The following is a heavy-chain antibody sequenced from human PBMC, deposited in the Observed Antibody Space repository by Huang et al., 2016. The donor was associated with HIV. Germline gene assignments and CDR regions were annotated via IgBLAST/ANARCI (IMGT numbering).Heavy chain of an antibody. V-gene: IGHV4-39*01. CDR1: GGSITSSSYY. Sequence: GGSITSSSYYWGWIRQPPGKGLEWVGSIYYSGSTDYNPPLKSRVTVSVDTSKNQFSLKLSSVTAADTAVYYCARHFSYYDSSGYTPWDAFDIWGQGTMVTVSS. CDR2: IYYSGST. J-gene: IGHJ3*02. D-gene: IGHD3-22*01. CDR3: ARHFSYYDSSGYTPWDAFDI.